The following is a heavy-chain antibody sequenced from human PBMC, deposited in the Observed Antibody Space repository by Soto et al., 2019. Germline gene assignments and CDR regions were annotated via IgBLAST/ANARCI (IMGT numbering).Heavy chain of an antibody. CDR1: GFTFSSYA. CDR2: ISGSGGST. CDR3: AKEGYCSSTSCYDAFDI. Sequence: GGSLRLSCAASGFTFSSYAMSWVRQAPGKGLEWVSAISGSGGSTYYADSVKGRFTISRDNSKNTLYLQMNSLRAEDTAVYYCAKEGYCSSTSCYDAFDIWGQGTMVTVSS. D-gene: IGHD2-2*01. V-gene: IGHV3-23*01. J-gene: IGHJ3*02.